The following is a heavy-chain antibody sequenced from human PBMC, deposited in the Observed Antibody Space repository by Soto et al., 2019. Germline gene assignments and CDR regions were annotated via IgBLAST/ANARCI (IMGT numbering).Heavy chain of an antibody. Sequence: GESLKISCKGSGYSFTSYWISWVRQMPGKGLEWMGRIDPSDSYTNYSPSFQGHVTISADKSISTAYLQWSSLKASDTAMYYCASDRAVAGTSDYWGQGTLVTVSS. CDR2: IDPSDSYT. J-gene: IGHJ4*02. V-gene: IGHV5-10-1*01. D-gene: IGHD6-19*01. CDR1: GYSFTSYW. CDR3: ASDRAVAGTSDY.